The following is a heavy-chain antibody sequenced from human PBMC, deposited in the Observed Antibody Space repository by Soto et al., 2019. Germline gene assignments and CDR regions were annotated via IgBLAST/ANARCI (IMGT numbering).Heavy chain of an antibody. J-gene: IGHJ5*02. CDR2: MNPGSGKT. V-gene: IGHV1-8*02. CDR3: ARMASAGTLNWFDP. Sequence: ASVKVSCKASGYTFINFDNSWVRQAAGQGLEWLGWMNPGSGKTGYASKFQGRVAMTRDASTGTSHLELSSLTSDDTAVYYCARMASAGTLNWFDPWGHGTLVTVSS. D-gene: IGHD6-13*01. CDR1: GYTFINFD.